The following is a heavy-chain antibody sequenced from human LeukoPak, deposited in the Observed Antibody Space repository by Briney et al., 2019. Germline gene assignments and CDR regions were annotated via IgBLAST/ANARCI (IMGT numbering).Heavy chain of an antibody. D-gene: IGHD6-19*01. CDR3: ARVSGEIAVADLYYFDY. CDR2: IYYSGNT. Sequence: SETLSLTCTVSGGSISNYFWIWIRQPPGKGLEWIGYIYYSGNTNSNPSLKSRVTISVDTSKNQFSLKLSSVTAADTAVYYCARVSGEIAVADLYYFDYWGQGTLVTVSS. J-gene: IGHJ4*02. CDR1: GGSISNYF. V-gene: IGHV4-59*01.